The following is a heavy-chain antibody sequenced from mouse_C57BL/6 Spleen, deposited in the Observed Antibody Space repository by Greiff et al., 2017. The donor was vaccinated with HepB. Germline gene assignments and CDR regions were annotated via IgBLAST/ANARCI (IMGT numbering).Heavy chain of an antibody. CDR2: ISDGGSYT. V-gene: IGHV5-4*01. CDR3: ARDRDYYGIIPPYAMCS. CDR1: GFTFSSYA. J-gene: IGHJ4*01. Sequence: EVKLQESGGGLVKPGGSLKLSCAASGFTFSSYAMSWVRQTPEKRLEWVATISDGGSYTYYPDNVKGRFTISRDNAKNNLYLQMSHLKSEDTAMYYCARDRDYYGIIPPYAMCSWGQKTSDTVSS. D-gene: IGHD1-1*01.